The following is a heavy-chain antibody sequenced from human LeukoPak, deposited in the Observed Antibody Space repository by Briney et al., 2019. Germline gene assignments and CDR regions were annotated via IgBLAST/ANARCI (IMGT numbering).Heavy chain of an antibody. CDR2: INHRGST. J-gene: IGHJ4*02. D-gene: IGHD2-2*01. CDR1: GGSFSGYY. V-gene: IGHV4-34*01. Sequence: SETLSLTCAVYGGSFSGYYWRWIRHPPGRGLEWIGEINHRGSTNYNPSPKCRVTISVDPPKNQFSLKLSSVTAADTAVYSCARGQGYCSSTSCSFFDYWGQGTLVTVSS. CDR3: ARGQGYCSSTSCSFFDY.